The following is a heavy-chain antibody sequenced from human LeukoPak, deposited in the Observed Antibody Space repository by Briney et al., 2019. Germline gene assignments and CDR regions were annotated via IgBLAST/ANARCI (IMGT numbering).Heavy chain of an antibody. V-gene: IGHV1-69*05. J-gene: IGHJ6*03. D-gene: IGHD2-8*01. Sequence: SVKVSCKASGGTFSSYAISWVRQAPGQGLEWMGGIIPIFGTANYAQKFQGRVTITTDESTSTAYMELSSLRSEDTAVYYCARGVGGCTNGVCYPYYYYYMDVWGKGTTVTVSS. CDR2: IIPIFGTA. CDR1: GGTFSSYA. CDR3: ARGVGGCTNGVCYPYYYYYMDV.